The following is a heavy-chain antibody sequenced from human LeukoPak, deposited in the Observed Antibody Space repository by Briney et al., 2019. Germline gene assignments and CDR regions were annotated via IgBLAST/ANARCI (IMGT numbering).Heavy chain of an antibody. V-gene: IGHV1-2*02. CDR2: INPNSGGT. J-gene: IGHJ4*02. CDR1: GYTFTNYA. CDR3: ARDGLGGSYPSYFDY. Sequence: ASVKVSCKASGYTFTNYAMNWVRQAPGQGLEWMGWINPNSGGTNYAQKFQGRVTMTRDTSISTAYMELSRLRSDDTAVYYCARDGLGGSYPSYFDYWGQGTLVTVSS. D-gene: IGHD1-26*01.